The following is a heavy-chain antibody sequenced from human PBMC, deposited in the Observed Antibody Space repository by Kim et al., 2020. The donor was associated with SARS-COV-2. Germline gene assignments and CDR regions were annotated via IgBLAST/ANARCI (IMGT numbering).Heavy chain of an antibody. CDR1: GYTFTSYG. V-gene: IGHV1-18*01. J-gene: IGHJ5*02. CDR2: ISAYNGNT. Sequence: ASVKVSCKASGYTFTSYGISWVRQAPGQGLEWMGWISAYNGNTNYAQKLQGRVTMTTDTSTSTAYMELRSLRSDDTAVYYCARDQAGSSAKDPSRYNWFDPWGQGTLVTVSS. CDR3: ARDQAGSSAKDPSRYNWFDP. D-gene: IGHD6-13*01.